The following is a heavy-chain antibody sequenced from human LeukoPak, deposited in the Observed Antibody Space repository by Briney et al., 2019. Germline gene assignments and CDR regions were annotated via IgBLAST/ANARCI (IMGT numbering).Heavy chain of an antibody. D-gene: IGHD2-2*01. CDR3: VRNIVVVPAAIDY. Sequence: ASVKVSCKASGYTFTGYYMHWVRQAPGQGLEWMGWINPNSGGTNYAQKFQGRVTMTRDTSISTAYMELSRLRSDDTAVYYCVRNIVVVPAAIDYWGQGTLVTVSS. CDR1: GYTFTGYY. V-gene: IGHV1-2*02. J-gene: IGHJ4*02. CDR2: INPNSGGT.